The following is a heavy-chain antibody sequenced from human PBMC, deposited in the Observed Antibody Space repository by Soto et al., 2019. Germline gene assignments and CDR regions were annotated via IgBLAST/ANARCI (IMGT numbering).Heavy chain of an antibody. CDR1: GGSISSYNYY. V-gene: IGHV4-39*01. D-gene: IGHD2-8*01. CDR2: IYNGGTT. CDR3: ARKINGAARKPPES. Sequence: QPQMQESGPGLVKPSETLSLTCSVSGGSISSYNYYWGWIRQPPGKGLEWIGSIYNGGTTSYNASLKSRVTIAVDTSKNQVSLRLTSVSVADTAVYYCARKINGAARKPPESWGQGTLVIVS. J-gene: IGHJ5*02.